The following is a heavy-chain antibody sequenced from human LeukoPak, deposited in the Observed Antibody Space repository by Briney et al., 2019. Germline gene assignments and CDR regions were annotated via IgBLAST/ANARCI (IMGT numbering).Heavy chain of an antibody. CDR1: GFTFSSYG. Sequence: GGSLRLSCAASGFTFSSYGMHWVRQAPGKGLEWVAVISYDGSNKYYADSVKGRFTISRDNSKNTLYLQMNSLRAEDTAVYYCAKDDYAGYSSSFAGMDVWGQGTTVTVSS. J-gene: IGHJ6*02. CDR2: ISYDGSNK. D-gene: IGHD6-13*01. CDR3: AKDDYAGYSSSFAGMDV. V-gene: IGHV3-30*18.